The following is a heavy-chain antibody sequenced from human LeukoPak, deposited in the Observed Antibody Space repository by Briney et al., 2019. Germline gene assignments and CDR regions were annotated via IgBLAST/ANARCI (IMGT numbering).Heavy chain of an antibody. CDR1: GYTFTSYY. V-gene: IGHV1-46*01. D-gene: IGHD6-19*01. CDR3: VSERPGLSSGRHTYYFDY. J-gene: IGHJ4*02. CDR2: INPSGGST. Sequence: ASVKVSCKASGYTFTSYYMHWVRQAPGQGLEWMGIINPSGGSTSYAQKFQGRVTMSVDTSKNQFSLKLTSVTAADTAVYYCVSERPGLSSGRHTYYFDYWGQGTLVTVSS.